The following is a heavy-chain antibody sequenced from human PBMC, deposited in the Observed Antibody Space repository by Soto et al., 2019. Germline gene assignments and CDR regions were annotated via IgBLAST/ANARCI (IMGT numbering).Heavy chain of an antibody. J-gene: IGHJ4*02. V-gene: IGHV4-4*02. Sequence: SETLSLTCAVSGGSISSTNWWSWVRQPPGKGLEWIGEIYRTGSTHYNPSLQSRVTMSVAKSKNQFSLKVSSVTAADTALYYCARIGYSGYDHYYFDYWGQGTLVTVSS. CDR3: ARIGYSGYDHYYFDY. CDR2: IYRTGST. CDR1: GGSISSTNW. D-gene: IGHD5-12*01.